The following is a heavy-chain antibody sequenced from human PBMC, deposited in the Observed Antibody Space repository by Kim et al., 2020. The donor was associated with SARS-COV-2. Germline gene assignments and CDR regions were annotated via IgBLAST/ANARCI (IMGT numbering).Heavy chain of an antibody. CDR1: DGSLSGYY. V-gene: IGHV4-34*01. D-gene: IGHD3-10*01. CDR3: ARVHSPLEPRAESYNYFYFYMYV. Sequence: SETLSLTCSVYDGSLSGYYWSWVRQPPGRGLEWIGEIYYRGSVTQNPSLRSRVSISVATSKNQFSLTLNSVTAADTGIYYCARVHSPLEPRAESYNYFYFYMYVWGAGTPVTVSS. CDR2: IYYRGSV. J-gene: IGHJ6*03.